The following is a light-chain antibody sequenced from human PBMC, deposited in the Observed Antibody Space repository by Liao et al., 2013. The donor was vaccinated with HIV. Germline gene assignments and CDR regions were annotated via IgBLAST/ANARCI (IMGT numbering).Light chain of an antibody. CDR3: QVWNNNSDHLWV. CDR1: NIGSKS. Sequence: SYVLTQPPSVSVAPGKTARITCGGNNIGSKSVHWYQQKPGQAPVLVIYYDSDRPSGIPERFSGSNSGNTATLTISRVEAGDEADYYCQVWNNNSDHLWVFGGGTKLTVL. J-gene: IGLJ3*02. V-gene: IGLV3-21*04. CDR2: YDS.